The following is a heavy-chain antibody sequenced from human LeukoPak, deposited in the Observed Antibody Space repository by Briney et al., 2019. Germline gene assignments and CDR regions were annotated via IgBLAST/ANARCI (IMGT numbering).Heavy chain of an antibody. CDR3: ARRRCSGGSCPLDY. Sequence: SETLSLTCTVSGGSISSSGYYWGWIRQPPGKGLEWIGSIYYSGSTYYNPSLKSRVTISVDTSKNQFSLKLSSVTAADTAVYYCARRRCSGGSCPLDYWGQGTLVTVSS. J-gene: IGHJ4*02. D-gene: IGHD2-15*01. CDR1: GGSISSSGYY. CDR2: IYYSGST. V-gene: IGHV4-39*01.